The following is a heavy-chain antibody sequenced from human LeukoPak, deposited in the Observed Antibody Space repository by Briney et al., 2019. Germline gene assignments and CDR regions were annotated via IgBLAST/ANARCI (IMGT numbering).Heavy chain of an antibody. J-gene: IGHJ6*02. CDR3: ARARWSKPTSYYYGMDV. CDR1: GYTFTSYG. Sequence: GASVKVSCKASGYTFTSYGISWVRQAPGQGLEWMGWISAYNGNTNYAQKLQGRVTMTTDTSTSTAYMELRSLRSGDTAVYYCARARWSKPTSYYYGMDVWGQGTTVTVSS. CDR2: ISAYNGNT. V-gene: IGHV1-18*01. D-gene: IGHD2-15*01.